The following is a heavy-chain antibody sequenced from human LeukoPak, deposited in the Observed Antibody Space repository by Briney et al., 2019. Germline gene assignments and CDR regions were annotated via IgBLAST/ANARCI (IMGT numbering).Heavy chain of an antibody. J-gene: IGHJ4*02. V-gene: IGHV3-15*01. CDR2: IKSKANGETT. Sequence: GGSLGLSCSASGFTFSDAWMGWVRQAPGKGLEWVGRIKSKANGETTHFAAPVKGRFTISRDDSKNTLYPQMNGLKTEDTAVYYCAWGGDYFDFWGRGTLVTVSS. CDR1: GFTFSDAW. D-gene: IGHD3-16*01. CDR3: AWGGDYFDF.